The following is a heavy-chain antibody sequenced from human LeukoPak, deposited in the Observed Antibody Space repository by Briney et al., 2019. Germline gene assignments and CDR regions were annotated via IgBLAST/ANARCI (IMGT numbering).Heavy chain of an antibody. D-gene: IGHD6-13*01. CDR3: AKSAAAGGGFDY. Sequence: GGSLRLSCAASGFTSSSYGMHWVRQAPGKGLEWVAVISYDGSNKYYADSVKGRFTISRDNSKNTLYLQMNSLRAEDTAVYYCAKSAAAGGGFDYWGQGTLVTVSS. J-gene: IGHJ4*02. CDR1: GFTSSSYG. CDR2: ISYDGSNK. V-gene: IGHV3-30*18.